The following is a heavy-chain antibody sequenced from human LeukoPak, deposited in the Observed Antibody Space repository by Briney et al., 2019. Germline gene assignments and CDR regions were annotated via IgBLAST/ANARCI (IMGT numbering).Heavy chain of an antibody. V-gene: IGHV3-48*01. Sequence: AGGSLRLSCAASGFTFSSYSMNWVRQAPGKGLEWVSYISSSSSTIYYADSVKGRFTISRDNAKNSLYLQMNSLRAEDTAVYYCAREVNSYYYYYMDVWGKGTTVTVSS. CDR3: AREVNSYYYYYMDV. J-gene: IGHJ6*03. CDR1: GFTFSSYS. CDR2: ISSSSSTI. D-gene: IGHD2-21*01.